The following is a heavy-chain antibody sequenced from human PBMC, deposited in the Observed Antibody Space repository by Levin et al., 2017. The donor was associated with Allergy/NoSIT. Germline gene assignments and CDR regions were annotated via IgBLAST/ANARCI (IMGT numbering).Heavy chain of an antibody. CDR1: GFTFSDYY. CDR3: ARDRSTMVRGVITPIDY. Sequence: PGGSLRLSCAASGFTFSDYYMSWIRQAPGKGLEWVSYISSSSSYTNYADSVKGRFTISRDNAKNSLYLQMNSLRAEDTAVYYCARDRSTMVRGVITPIDYWGQGTLVTVSS. J-gene: IGHJ4*02. V-gene: IGHV3-11*05. CDR2: ISSSSSYT. D-gene: IGHD3-10*01.